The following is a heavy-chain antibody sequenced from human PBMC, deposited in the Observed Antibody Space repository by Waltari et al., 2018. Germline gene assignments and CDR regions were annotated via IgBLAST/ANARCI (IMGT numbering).Heavy chain of an antibody. CDR3: ARTTTIKSLDY. CDR1: GYTFTDYY. D-gene: IGHD1-7*01. V-gene: IGHV1-69-2*01. J-gene: IGHJ4*02. CDR2: IDPEDGET. Sequence: VQLVQSGAEVKKPGATVKISCKASGYTFTDYYMHWVHQAPGKGLEWVGRIDPEDGETKYAEKFQGRVTITADTSIDTAYMELSSLRSEDTAIFYCARTTTIKSLDYWGQGTLVTVSS.